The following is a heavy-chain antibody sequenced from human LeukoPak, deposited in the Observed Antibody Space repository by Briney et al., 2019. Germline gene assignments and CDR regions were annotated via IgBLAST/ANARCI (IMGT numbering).Heavy chain of an antibody. Sequence: PSETLSLTCSVSGGSISSYYWSWIRQPPGKGLEWIGYIFYSGRTSYNPSLKSRVTISVDTSKNHFSLTLSSVTAADTAVYYCTRGQKYISGYKVTELGSGYFDYWGQGTLVTVSS. CDR1: GGSISSYY. D-gene: IGHD5-18*01. V-gene: IGHV4-59*01. CDR3: TRGQKYISGYKVTELGSGYFDY. J-gene: IGHJ4*02. CDR2: IFYSGRT.